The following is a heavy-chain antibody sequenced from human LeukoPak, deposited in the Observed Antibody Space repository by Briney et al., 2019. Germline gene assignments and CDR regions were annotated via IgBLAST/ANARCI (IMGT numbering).Heavy chain of an antibody. V-gene: IGHV4-4*07. D-gene: IGHD6-13*01. Sequence: PSETLSLTCTVSGGTISNYYWSWIRQPAGKGLEWIGRISPSGSASGTISYNPSLKSRVTMSVDTSKNQFSLKLSSVTAADTAVYYCATHVAAATYFDYWGQGTLVTVSS. CDR2: ISPSGSASGTI. J-gene: IGHJ4*02. CDR1: GGTISNYY. CDR3: ATHVAAATYFDY.